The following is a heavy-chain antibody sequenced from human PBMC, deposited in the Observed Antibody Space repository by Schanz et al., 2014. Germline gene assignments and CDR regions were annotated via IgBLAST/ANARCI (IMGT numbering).Heavy chain of an antibody. CDR2: IIPNLGSA. Sequence: QVQLVQSGAEVKKPGASMKVSCQASGDTLSSYGISWVRQAPGQGLEWMGRIIPNLGSANYAQKFQGRVTITADKSTSTVYMELSSLRSEDTAIYYCARGNTIFGVVILGWLDPWGQGTLVTVSS. J-gene: IGHJ5*02. D-gene: IGHD3-3*01. CDR1: GDTLSSYG. CDR3: ARGNTIFGVVILGWLDP. V-gene: IGHV1-69*09.